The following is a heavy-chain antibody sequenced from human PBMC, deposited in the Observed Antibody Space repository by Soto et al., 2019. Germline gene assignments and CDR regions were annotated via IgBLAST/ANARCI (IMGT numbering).Heavy chain of an antibody. CDR3: AHRRSEAIRCFFVP. CDR1: GFSLSTGGGA. J-gene: IGHJ5*02. CDR2: IYASGSE. V-gene: IGHV2-5*01. Sequence: QITLKESGPPLVKPTQTLTLTCSFSGFSLSTGGGAVGWIRQPPGKALEWLAVIYASGSEHYSPSLKSRLSITKHTSRNQVVLTMTNMDPVDTATYYCAHRRSEAIRCFFVPWGQGMLVTVS. D-gene: IGHD3-3*01.